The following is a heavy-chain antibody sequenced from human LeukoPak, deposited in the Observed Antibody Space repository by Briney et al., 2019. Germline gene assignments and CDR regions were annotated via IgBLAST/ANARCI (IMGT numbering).Heavy chain of an antibody. Sequence: PGGSLRLSCAASGFTFSSYSMNWVRQAPGKGLEWVSYISSSSSTIYYADSVKGRFTISRDNAKNSLYLQMSSLRAEDTAVYYCARDRKEGWELLLVLDAFDIWGQGTMVTVSS. J-gene: IGHJ3*02. CDR2: ISSSSSTI. CDR1: GFTFSSYS. V-gene: IGHV3-48*01. CDR3: ARDRKEGWELLLVLDAFDI. D-gene: IGHD1-26*01.